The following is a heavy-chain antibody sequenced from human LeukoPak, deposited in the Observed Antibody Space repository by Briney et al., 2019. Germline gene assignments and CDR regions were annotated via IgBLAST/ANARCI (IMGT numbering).Heavy chain of an antibody. J-gene: IGHJ4*02. Sequence: GGSLRLSCAASGFTFDDYAMHWVRQAPGKGLEWVSGISWNSGSIGYADSVKGRFTISRDNAKNSLYLQMNSLRAEDTALYYCAKDHLPYYDSSGYPDYWGQGTLVTVSS. V-gene: IGHV3-9*01. CDR3: AKDHLPYYDSSGYPDY. CDR1: GFTFDDYA. CDR2: ISWNSGSI. D-gene: IGHD3-22*01.